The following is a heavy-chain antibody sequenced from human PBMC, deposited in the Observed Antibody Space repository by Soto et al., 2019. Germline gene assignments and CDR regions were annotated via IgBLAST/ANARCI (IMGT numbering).Heavy chain of an antibody. Sequence: TSETLSLTCTVSGGSIRSNIYYWSWIRQPPGKGLEWIATVHYSGSTYYTPSLKNRVTISADTSNNQFSLRLNSVTAADTAVYYCARQFSDWNYYYGMDVWGQGTTVTVSS. D-gene: IGHD2-21*01. V-gene: IGHV4-39*01. CDR1: GGSIRSNIYY. CDR3: ARQFSDWNYYYGMDV. J-gene: IGHJ6*02. CDR2: VHYSGST.